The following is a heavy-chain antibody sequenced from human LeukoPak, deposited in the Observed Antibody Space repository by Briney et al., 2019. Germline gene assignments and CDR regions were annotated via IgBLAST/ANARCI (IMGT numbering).Heavy chain of an antibody. CDR1: GFTFSSYA. J-gene: IGHJ5*02. CDR3: ASGLTSGYSNWFDP. Sequence: GGSLRLSCAASGFTFSSYAMTWVRQAPGKGLEWVANINQDGTEKYYVDSVKGRFTISRDNAKMSLYLQMNSLRAEDTAVYYCASGLTSGYSNWFDPWGQGTLVTVSS. V-gene: IGHV3-7*01. D-gene: IGHD3-3*01. CDR2: INQDGTEK.